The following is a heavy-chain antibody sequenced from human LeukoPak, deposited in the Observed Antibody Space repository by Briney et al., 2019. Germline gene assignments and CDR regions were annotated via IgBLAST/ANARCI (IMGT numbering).Heavy chain of an antibody. CDR1: GVTFSNYW. CDR2: IKEDGGEK. CDR3: ARSTGVGGWFH. D-gene: IGHD6-19*01. Sequence: GGSLRLSCAASGVTFSNYWMSWVRQAPGKGLEWVANIKEDGGEKHYVGSVKGRFTISRDNAKNSLYLQMNSLRVDDAAVYYCARSTGVGGWFHWGQGTLVTVSS. V-gene: IGHV3-7*04. J-gene: IGHJ4*02.